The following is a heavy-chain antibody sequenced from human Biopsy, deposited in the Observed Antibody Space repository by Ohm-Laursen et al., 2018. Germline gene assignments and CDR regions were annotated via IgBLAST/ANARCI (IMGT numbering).Heavy chain of an antibody. J-gene: IGHJ6*02. CDR2: IIPILGTV. D-gene: IGHD3-10*01. CDR1: GDTFTTSA. Sequence: SVKVSCKASGDTFTTSAISWVRQVPGPGLDWMGRIIPILGTVDYGQNFQGRVTIRADTSTTFLELTSLRYDDTAVYYCASGDIGGIGLDVWGLGTTVTVSS. V-gene: IGHV1-69*04. CDR3: ASGDIGGIGLDV.